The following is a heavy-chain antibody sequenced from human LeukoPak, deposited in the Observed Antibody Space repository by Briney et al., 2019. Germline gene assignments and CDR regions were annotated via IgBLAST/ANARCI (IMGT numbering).Heavy chain of an antibody. CDR1: GYSINSGYY. CDR3: ARGNWFDP. D-gene: IGHD2/OR15-2a*01. Sequence: SETLSLTCTVSGYSINSGYYWGWIRQPPGKGLEWIGSIWHTGSTYYNPSLKGRVTISVDTSKNQFSLKLSSVTAADTAVYYCARGNWFDPWGQGTLVTVSS. CDR2: IWHTGST. V-gene: IGHV4-38-2*02. J-gene: IGHJ5*02.